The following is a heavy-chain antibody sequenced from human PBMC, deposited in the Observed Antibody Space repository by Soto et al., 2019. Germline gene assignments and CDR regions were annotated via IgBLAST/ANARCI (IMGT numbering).Heavy chain of an antibody. CDR3: ATTLICSGGSCYYYYYGMDV. J-gene: IGHJ6*02. CDR2: IIPILGIA. D-gene: IGHD2-15*01. Sequence: ASVKVSCKASGGTFSSYAISWVRQAPGQGLEWMGGIIPILGIANYAQKFQGRVTITADKSTSTAYMELSSLRSEDTAVYYCATTLICSGGSCYYYYYGMDVWGQGTTVTVSS. V-gene: IGHV1-69*10. CDR1: GGTFSSYA.